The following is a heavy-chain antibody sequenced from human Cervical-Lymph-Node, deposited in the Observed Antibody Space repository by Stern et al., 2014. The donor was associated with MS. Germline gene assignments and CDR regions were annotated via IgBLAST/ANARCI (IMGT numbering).Heavy chain of an antibody. J-gene: IGHJ4*02. D-gene: IGHD4-17*01. CDR3: ATDLMTTVTTIEY. CDR1: GFTFSDYS. V-gene: IGHV3-21*01. Sequence: VQLVASGGGLVKPGGSLRLSCVASGFTFSDYSVNWVRQAPGKGLEWVSSISSTGTYIYYADSVKGRFTISRDNAKNSLYLQMNSLRAEDTAVYYCATDLMTTVTTIEYWGQGALVTVSS. CDR2: ISSTGTYI.